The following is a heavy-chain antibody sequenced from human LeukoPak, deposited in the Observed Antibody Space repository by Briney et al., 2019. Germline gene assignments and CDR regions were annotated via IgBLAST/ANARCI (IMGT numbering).Heavy chain of an antibody. V-gene: IGHV4-39*01. J-gene: IGHJ3*02. CDR1: GGSISSSSYY. CDR2: IYYSGST. Sequence: SETLSLTCTVSGGSISSSSYYWGWIRQPPGKGLEWIGSIYYSGSTYYNPPLKSRVTISVDTSKNQFSLKLSSVTAADTAVYYCARQLYYSDREAAGAFDIWGQGTMVTVSS. D-gene: IGHD3-22*01. CDR3: ARQLYYSDREAAGAFDI.